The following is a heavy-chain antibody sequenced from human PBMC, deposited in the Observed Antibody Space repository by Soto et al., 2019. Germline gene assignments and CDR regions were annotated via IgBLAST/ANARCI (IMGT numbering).Heavy chain of an antibody. CDR2: VTPYKADT. CDR3: ATDGPSNSGNLYAFDM. CDR1: GYTLTNYG. Sequence: ASVKVSCTASGYTLTNYGVTWVRQAPGQGLEWLGRVTPYKADTNSAQNLQGRVTMATDTSTNTAYLELRSLRSDDTAVYFCATDGPSNSGNLYAFDMWGQGTMVT. D-gene: IGHD5-12*01. V-gene: IGHV1-18*04. J-gene: IGHJ3*02.